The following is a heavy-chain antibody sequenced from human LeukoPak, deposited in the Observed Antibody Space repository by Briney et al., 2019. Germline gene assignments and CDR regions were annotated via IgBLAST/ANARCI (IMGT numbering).Heavy chain of an antibody. D-gene: IGHD6-13*01. V-gene: IGHV1-69*04. CDR2: IIPILGIA. J-gene: IGHJ4*02. Sequence: GASVKVSCKASGGTFSSYAISWVRQAPGQGLEWMGRIIPILGIANYAQKFQGRVTITADKSTSTAYMELSSLRSEDTAVYYCASGPPGHSSSWYPYWGQGTLVTVSS. CDR3: ASGPPGHSSSWYPY. CDR1: GGTFSSYA.